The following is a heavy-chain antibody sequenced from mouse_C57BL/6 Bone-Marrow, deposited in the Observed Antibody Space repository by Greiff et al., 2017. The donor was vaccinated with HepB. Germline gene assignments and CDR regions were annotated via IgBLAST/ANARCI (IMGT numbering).Heavy chain of an antibody. Sequence: QVQLKESGPELVKPGASVKISCKASGYAFSSSWMNWVKQRPGKGLEWIGRIYPGDGDTNYNGKFKGKATLTADKSSSTAYMQLSSLTSEDSAVYFCARSRQLRPSMDYWGQGTSVTVSS. J-gene: IGHJ4*01. CDR3: ARSRQLRPSMDY. CDR2: IYPGDGDT. D-gene: IGHD3-2*02. CDR1: GYAFSSSW. V-gene: IGHV1-82*01.